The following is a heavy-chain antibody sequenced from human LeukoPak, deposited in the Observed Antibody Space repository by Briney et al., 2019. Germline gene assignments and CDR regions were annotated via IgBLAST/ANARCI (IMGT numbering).Heavy chain of an antibody. V-gene: IGHV3-11*04. D-gene: IGHD6-19*01. CDR3: ARSLKWLANKGSDAFDI. J-gene: IGHJ3*02. Sequence: GGPLRLSCAASGFTFSDYYMSWIRQAPGKGLEWVSYISSSGSTIYYADSVKGRFTISRDNAKNSLYLQMNSLRAEDTAVYYCARSLKWLANKGSDAFDIWGQGTMVTVSS. CDR2: ISSSGSTI. CDR1: GFTFSDYY.